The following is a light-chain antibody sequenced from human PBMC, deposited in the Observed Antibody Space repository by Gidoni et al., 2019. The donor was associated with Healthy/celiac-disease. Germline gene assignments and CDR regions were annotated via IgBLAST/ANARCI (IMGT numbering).Light chain of an antibody. CDR2: GAS. CDR3: QQYNNWPPDT. CDR1: QSVSSN. Sequence: EIVMTPSPATLSVSQGERATLSCRPSQSVSSNLAWYQQKPGQAPRLLIDGASTKATGIPARFSSSGSGTEFTLTISSLQSEDFAVYYCQQYNNWPPDTFGGGTKVEIK. J-gene: IGKJ4*01. V-gene: IGKV3-15*01.